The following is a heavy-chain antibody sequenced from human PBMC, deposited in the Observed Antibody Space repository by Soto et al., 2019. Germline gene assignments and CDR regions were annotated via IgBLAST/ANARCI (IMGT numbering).Heavy chain of an antibody. J-gene: IGHJ1*01. Sequence: QVQLQQWGAGLLKPSETLSLTCAVYGGSFSGYYWSWIRQPPGKGLEWIGEINHSGSTNYNPSLKRRVTISVDTTKNQFSLKLSSVTAADTAVYYCARPDYGDCNLDFQHWGQGSLVTVSS. V-gene: IGHV4-34*01. CDR3: ARPDYGDCNLDFQH. D-gene: IGHD4-17*01. CDR2: INHSGST. CDR1: GGSFSGYY.